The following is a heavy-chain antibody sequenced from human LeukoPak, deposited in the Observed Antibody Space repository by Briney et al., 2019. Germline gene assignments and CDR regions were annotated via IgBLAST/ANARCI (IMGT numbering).Heavy chain of an antibody. J-gene: IGHJ3*02. CDR1: GFTFSDYY. D-gene: IGHD2-2*01. CDR2: ISSSGSTI. Sequence: GGSLRLSCAASGFTFSDYYMSWIRQAPGKGLEWVSYISSSGSTIYYADSVKGRFTISRDNAKNSLYLQMNSLRAEDTAVYYCARDHRSTSEMGAFDIWGQGTMVTVSS. CDR3: ARDHRSTSEMGAFDI. V-gene: IGHV3-11*01.